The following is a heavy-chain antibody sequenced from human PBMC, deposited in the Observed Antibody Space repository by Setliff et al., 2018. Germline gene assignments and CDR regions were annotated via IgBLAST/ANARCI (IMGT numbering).Heavy chain of an antibody. D-gene: IGHD3-10*01. V-gene: IGHV3-21*01. Sequence: GGSLRLSCAASGFTFNSYSINWVRQAPGKGLEWVSSISSTGSYKPYADSVRGRFTISRDNSKNTLSLQMNNLRTEDTALYYCAVSAVGSGDALDFWGQGTMVTVSS. CDR3: AVSAVGSGDALDF. J-gene: IGHJ3*01. CDR2: ISSTGSYK. CDR1: GFTFNSYS.